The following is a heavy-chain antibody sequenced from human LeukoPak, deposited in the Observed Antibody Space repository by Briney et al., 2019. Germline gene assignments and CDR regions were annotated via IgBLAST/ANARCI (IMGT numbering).Heavy chain of an antibody. D-gene: IGHD2-8*02. Sequence: GGSLRLSCAASGFTFSNYWMAWVRQAPGKGLEWVANIKQDGGRKHPVDSLKGRFPISGAHPKNSLYLQMNSLRADDTAVYYCAGDTDVSLDYWGQGVLVTVAP. V-gene: IGHV3-7*01. CDR1: GFTFSNYW. CDR3: AGDTDVSLDY. J-gene: IGHJ4*02. CDR2: IKQDGGRK.